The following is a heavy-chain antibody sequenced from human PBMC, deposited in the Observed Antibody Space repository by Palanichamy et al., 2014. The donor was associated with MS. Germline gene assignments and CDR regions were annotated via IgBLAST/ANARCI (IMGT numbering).Heavy chain of an antibody. J-gene: IGHJ4*02. Sequence: EAQLVESGGGLVQPGGSLRLSCAVSGFTFSSYEMNWVRQAPGKGLEWVSYISSSGSTIYYADSVKGRFTISRDNAKNSLYLQMNSLRVEDTAVYYCAREYRSSAGKAADHWGQGTLVTVSS. V-gene: IGHV3-48*03. D-gene: IGHD6-6*01. CDR1: GFTFSSYE. CDR3: AREYRSSAGKAADH. CDR2: ISSSGSTI.